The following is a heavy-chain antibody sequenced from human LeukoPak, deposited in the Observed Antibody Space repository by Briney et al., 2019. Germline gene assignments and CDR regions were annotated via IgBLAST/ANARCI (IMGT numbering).Heavy chain of an antibody. CDR2: IRNDGSNK. D-gene: IGHD6-13*01. J-gene: IGHJ4*02. CDR3: ARARSSSWYDY. CDR1: GFTFNNYG. Sequence: QPGGSLRLSCAASGFTFNNYGFHWVRQAPGKGLEWVAFIRNDGSNKYSADSVKGRFTISRDNAKNTLYLQMNSLRAEDTAVYYCARARSSSWYDYWGQGTLVTVSS. V-gene: IGHV3-30*02.